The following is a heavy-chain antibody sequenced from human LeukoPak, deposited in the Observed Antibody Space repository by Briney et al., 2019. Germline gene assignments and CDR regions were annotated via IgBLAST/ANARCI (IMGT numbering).Heavy chain of an antibody. CDR3: ARQRGTDYDILTGYERLYYFDY. J-gene: IGHJ4*02. Sequence: SETLSLTCTVSGRSISSYYWSWIRQPPGKGLECIGYIYYSGSTNYNPSLKSRVTISVDTSKNQFSLKLSSVTAADTAVYYCARQRGTDYDILTGYERLYYFDYWGQGTLVTVSS. CDR1: GRSISSYY. CDR2: IYYSGST. V-gene: IGHV4-59*08. D-gene: IGHD3-9*01.